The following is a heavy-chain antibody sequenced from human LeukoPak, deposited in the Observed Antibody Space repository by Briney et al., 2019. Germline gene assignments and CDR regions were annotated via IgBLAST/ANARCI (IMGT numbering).Heavy chain of an antibody. CDR3: ARRMDYYGSGSYYHDAFDI. CDR2: IYYSGST. CDR1: GGSISSYY. J-gene: IGHJ3*02. D-gene: IGHD3-10*01. Sequence: PSETLSLTCTVSGGSISSYYWSWIRQPPGKGLEWIGYIYYSGSTNYNPSLKSRVTISVDTSKNQFSLKLSSVTAADTAVYYCARRMDYYGSGSYYHDAFDIWGQGTMVTVSS. V-gene: IGHV4-59*01.